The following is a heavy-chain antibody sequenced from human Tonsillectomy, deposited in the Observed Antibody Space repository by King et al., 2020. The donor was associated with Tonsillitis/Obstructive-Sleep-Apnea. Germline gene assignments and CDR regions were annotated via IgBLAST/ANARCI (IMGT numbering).Heavy chain of an antibody. Sequence: QLVQSGGGLVQPGGSLRLSCAASGFTVSSNYMSWVRQAPGKGLEWVSVIYSGGSTYYADSVKGRFTISRDNSKNTLYLQMNSLRAEDKAVYYCARKGRGGLAGFDYWGQGTLVTVSS. D-gene: IGHD2-15*01. V-gene: IGHV3-66*01. CDR3: ARKGRGGLAGFDY. J-gene: IGHJ4*02. CDR1: GFTVSSNY. CDR2: IYSGGST.